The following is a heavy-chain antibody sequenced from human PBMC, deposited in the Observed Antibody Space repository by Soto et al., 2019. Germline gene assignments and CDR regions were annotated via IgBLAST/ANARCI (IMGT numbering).Heavy chain of an antibody. J-gene: IGHJ4*02. V-gene: IGHV1-8*01. CDR1: GYTFTSYD. D-gene: IGHD1-26*01. CDR3: AGETSGSYRLHY. Sequence: QVQLVQSGAEVKKPGASVKVSCKASGYTFTSYDINWVRQATGQGLEWMGWMNPNSSNTGYAQKFQGRVTMTRNTSISTAYMELSSLRCEDTAVYYWAGETSGSYRLHYWGQGTLVTVSS. CDR2: MNPNSSNT.